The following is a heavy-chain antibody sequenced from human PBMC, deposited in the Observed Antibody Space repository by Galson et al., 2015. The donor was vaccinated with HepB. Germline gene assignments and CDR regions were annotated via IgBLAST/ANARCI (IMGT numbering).Heavy chain of an antibody. D-gene: IGHD3-3*01. CDR2: IKQDGSEK. V-gene: IGHV3-7*03. CDR3: ARQGFLEWLLFDYYYYGMDV. Sequence: SLRLSCAASGFTFSSYWMSWVRQAPGKGLEWVANIKQDGSEKYYVDSVKGRFTISRDNAKNSLYLQMNSLRAEDTAVYYCARQGFLEWLLFDYYYYGMDVWGQGTTVTVSS. CDR1: GFTFSSYW. J-gene: IGHJ6*02.